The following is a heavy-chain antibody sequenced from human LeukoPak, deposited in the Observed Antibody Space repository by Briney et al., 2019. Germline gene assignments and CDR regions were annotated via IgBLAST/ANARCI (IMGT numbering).Heavy chain of an antibody. J-gene: IGHJ4*02. V-gene: IGHV1-2*02. CDR3: ARASRYCSSTSCLYYFDY. CDR1: GYTFTGYY. D-gene: IGHD2-2*01. CDR2: INPNSGGT. Sequence: ASVKVSCKASGYTFTGYYMHWVRQAPGQGPEWMGWINPNSGGTNYAQKFQGRVTMTRDTSISTAYMELSRLRSDDTAVYYCARASRYCSSTSCLYYFDYWGQGTLVTVSS.